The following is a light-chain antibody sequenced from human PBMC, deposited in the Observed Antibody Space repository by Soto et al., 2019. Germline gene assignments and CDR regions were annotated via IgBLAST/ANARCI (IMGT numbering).Light chain of an antibody. V-gene: IGKV1-8*01. CDR3: QQYYSYPT. CDR2: AAS. CDR1: QGISSY. Sequence: AIRMTQSPSSLSASTGDRVTITCRASQGISSYLAWYQQKPGKAPKLLIYAASTLQSGVPSRFSGSGSGTDFTLTISCLQSEDFVTYYCQQYYSYPTFGPGTKVDIK. J-gene: IGKJ3*01.